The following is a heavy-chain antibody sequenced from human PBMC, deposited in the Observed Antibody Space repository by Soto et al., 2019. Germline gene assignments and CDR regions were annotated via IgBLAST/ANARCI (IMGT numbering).Heavy chain of an antibody. CDR1: GFTFSGSA. D-gene: IGHD3-10*01. CDR3: TRGGDYYYFYMDV. J-gene: IGHJ6*03. Sequence: GGSLRLSCAASGFTFSGSAMHWVRQASGKGLEWVGLIRSKANSYATAYAASVKGRFTISRDDSKNTAYLQMNSLQTEDTAVYYCTRGGDYYYFYMDVWGKGTTVTVSS. CDR2: IRSKANSYAT. V-gene: IGHV3-73*01.